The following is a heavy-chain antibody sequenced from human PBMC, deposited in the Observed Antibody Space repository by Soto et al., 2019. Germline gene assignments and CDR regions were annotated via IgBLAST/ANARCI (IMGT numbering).Heavy chain of an antibody. CDR2: IYSGGST. CDR1: GFTVSSNY. Sequence: EVQLVESGGGLIQPGGSLRLSCAASGFTVSSNYMSWVRQAPGKGLEWVSVIYSGGSTYYADSVKRRFTISRDNSKSPLYLQMNSLRAEATAVYYCARVFLGTTVWYFDLWGRGTLVTVSS. J-gene: IGHJ2*01. V-gene: IGHV3-53*01. CDR3: ARVFLGTTVWYFDL. D-gene: IGHD4-17*01.